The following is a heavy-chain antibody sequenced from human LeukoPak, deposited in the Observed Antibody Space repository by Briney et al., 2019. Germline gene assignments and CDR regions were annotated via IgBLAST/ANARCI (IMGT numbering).Heavy chain of an antibody. CDR2: ISYDGSNK. Sequence: GRSLRLSCAASGFTFSSYGMHWVRQAPGKGLEWVAVISYDGSNKYYADSVKGRFTISRDNSKNTPYLQMNSLRAEDTAVYYCAKDLAVAGTGEFDYWGQGTLVTVSS. CDR1: GFTFSSYG. V-gene: IGHV3-30*18. D-gene: IGHD6-19*01. CDR3: AKDLAVAGTGEFDY. J-gene: IGHJ4*02.